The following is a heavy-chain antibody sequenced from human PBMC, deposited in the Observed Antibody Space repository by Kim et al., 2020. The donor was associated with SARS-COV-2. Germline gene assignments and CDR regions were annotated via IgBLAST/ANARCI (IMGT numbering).Heavy chain of an antibody. D-gene: IGHD3-10*01. CDR3: ARAEGITMVRGVISRGYYGMDV. J-gene: IGHJ6*02. CDR2: IYSGGST. V-gene: IGHV3-53*01. CDR1: GFTVSSNY. Sequence: GGSLRLSCAASGFTVSSNYMSWVRQAPGKGLEWVSVIYSGGSTYYADSVKGRFTISRDNSKNTLYLQMNSLRAEDTAVYYCARAEGITMVRGVISRGYYGMDVWGQGTTVTVSS.